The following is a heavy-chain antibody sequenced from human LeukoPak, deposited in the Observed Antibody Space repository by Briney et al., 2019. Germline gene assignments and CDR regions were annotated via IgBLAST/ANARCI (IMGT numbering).Heavy chain of an antibody. CDR3: AKDVRWSFDY. V-gene: IGHV3-23*01. D-gene: IGHD4-23*01. CDR2: IGGSGGHI. CDR1: GFTFSSNG. J-gene: IGHJ4*02. Sequence: PGGSLRLSCAASGFTFSSNGMSWVRQAPGKGLEWVSVIGGSGGHIHYADSVKGRFTISRDNSKNTLYLQMNSLRAEDTATYYCAKDVRWSFDYWGQGTLVTVFS.